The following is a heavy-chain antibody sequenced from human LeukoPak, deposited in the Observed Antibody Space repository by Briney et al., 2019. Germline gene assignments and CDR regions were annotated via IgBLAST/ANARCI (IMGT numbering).Heavy chain of an antibody. D-gene: IGHD5-18*01. CDR1: GGSLSSYY. Sequence: SETLSLTCAVHGGSLSSYYWSWIRQPPGKGLEWIGEINHSGSTNYNPSLKSRVTMSVDTSRNQVSLKLGSVTAADTAVYYCARVYSYGFPSIDYWGQGTLVTVSS. J-gene: IGHJ4*02. CDR2: INHSGST. CDR3: ARVYSYGFPSIDY. V-gene: IGHV4-34*01.